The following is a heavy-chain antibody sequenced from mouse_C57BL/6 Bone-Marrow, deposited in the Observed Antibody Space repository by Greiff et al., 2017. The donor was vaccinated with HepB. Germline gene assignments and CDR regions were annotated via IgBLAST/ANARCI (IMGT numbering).Heavy chain of an antibody. CDR2: INSDGGST. CDR1: EYEFPSHD. Sequence: EVQLVESGGGLVQPGESLKLSCESNEYEFPSHDMSWVRKTPEKRLELVAAINSDGGSTYYPDTMERRFIISRDNTKKTRYLQMSSLRSEDTALYYCARLYDYDAGDYAMDYWGQGTSVTVSS. J-gene: IGHJ4*01. V-gene: IGHV5-2*01. CDR3: ARLYDYDAGDYAMDY. D-gene: IGHD2-4*01.